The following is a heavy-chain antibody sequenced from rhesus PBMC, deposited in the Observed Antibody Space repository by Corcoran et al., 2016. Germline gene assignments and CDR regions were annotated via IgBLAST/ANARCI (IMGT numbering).Heavy chain of an antibody. J-gene: IGHJ4*01. V-gene: IGHV4-160*01. CDR2: IYGSSGST. CDR3: ARGQGYSGYSFGDFDY. D-gene: IGHD5-30*01. CDR1: GGSISSNY. Sequence: QVQLQESGPGLVKPSETLSLTCAVSGGSISSNYWSWIRQPPGKGLEWIGYIYGSSGSTYYNPSLKGRVTIATDTSKNQFSLKLSSVTAVDTAVYYCARGQGYSGYSFGDFDYWGQGVLVTVSS.